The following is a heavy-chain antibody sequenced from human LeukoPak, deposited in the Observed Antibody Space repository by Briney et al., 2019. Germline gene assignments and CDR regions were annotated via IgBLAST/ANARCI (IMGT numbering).Heavy chain of an antibody. CDR1: GGSFSGYY. J-gene: IGHJ6*04. V-gene: IGHV4-34*01. D-gene: IGHD3-10*01. CDR2: INHSGST. Sequence: SEALSLTCAVYGGSFSGYYWSWIRQPPGKGLEWIGEINHSGSTNYNPSLKSRVTISVDTSKNQFSLKLSSVTAADTAVYYCARVGTMVRGVRYGMDVWGKGTTVTVSS. CDR3: ARVGTMVRGVRYGMDV.